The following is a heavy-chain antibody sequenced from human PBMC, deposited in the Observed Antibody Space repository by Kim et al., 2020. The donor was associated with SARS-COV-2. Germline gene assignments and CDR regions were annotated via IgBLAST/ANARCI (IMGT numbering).Heavy chain of an antibody. Sequence: GGSLRLSCAASGFTFSSYWMSWARQAPGKGLEWVANIKEDGSEKGYVDSKGRFTISRDNAKNSLYLQMNNLRAEDTALYYCIRGGGRGDAYWGQGTLVTVSS. CDR3: IRGGGRGDAY. CDR2: IKEDGSEK. V-gene: IGHV3-7*03. J-gene: IGHJ4*02. D-gene: IGHD1-26*01. CDR1: GFTFSSYW.